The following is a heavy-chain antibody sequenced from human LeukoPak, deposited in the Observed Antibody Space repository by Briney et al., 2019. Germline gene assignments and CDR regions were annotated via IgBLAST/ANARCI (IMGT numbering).Heavy chain of an antibody. CDR1: GFTFSSYA. V-gene: IGHV3-23*01. D-gene: IGHD6-13*01. CDR2: ISGSGGST. Sequence: PGGSLRLSCAASGFTFSSYAMSWVRQAPGKGLECVSGISGSGGSTYYADFVRGRFTISRDNSKNTLYLQMNSLRADDTAVYYFEKALPGIGAGGLNKLFEPWGQGTLVTVSS. CDR3: EKALPGIGAGGLNKLFEP. J-gene: IGHJ5*02.